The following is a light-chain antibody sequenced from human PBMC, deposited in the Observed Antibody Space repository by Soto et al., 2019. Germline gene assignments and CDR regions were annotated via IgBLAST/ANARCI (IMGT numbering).Light chain of an antibody. V-gene: IGKV3-20*01. CDR1: QSVSSSY. CDR3: QQYRSSPWT. CDR2: GAS. J-gene: IGKJ1*01. Sequence: EIVLTQSPGTLSLSPGERATLSCRASQSVSSSYLAWYQQKPGQAPRPLIYGASSRAIGIPDRFSGSGSGTDFTLTISRLEPEDFAVYYCQQYRSSPWTFGRGTKVEIK.